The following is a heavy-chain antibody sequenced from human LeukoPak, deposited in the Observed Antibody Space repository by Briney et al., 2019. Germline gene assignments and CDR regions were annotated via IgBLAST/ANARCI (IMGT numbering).Heavy chain of an antibody. J-gene: IGHJ4*02. Sequence: SVKVSCKASGGTFSSYAISWVRQAPGQRLEWMGGIIPIFGTANYAQKFQGRVTITTDESTSTAYMELSSLRSEDTAVYYCGVLITGTTPDYWGPGTLVTVSS. V-gene: IGHV1-69*05. CDR3: GVLITGTTPDY. D-gene: IGHD1-14*01. CDR2: IIPIFGTA. CDR1: GGTFSSYA.